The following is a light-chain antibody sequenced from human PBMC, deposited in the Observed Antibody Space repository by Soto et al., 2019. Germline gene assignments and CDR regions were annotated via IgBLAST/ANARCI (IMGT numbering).Light chain of an antibody. CDR2: DAS. J-gene: IGKJ3*01. CDR1: QSISNY. Sequence: EVLLTQSPATLSLSPGERATLSCRAGQSISNYLAWYQQKPGQAPRLLIYDASNRATDIPARFSGSGSGTGFTLTVSSLELDDFAVYYCQYGGAFGPGTKLEIK. CDR3: QYGGA. V-gene: IGKV3-11*01.